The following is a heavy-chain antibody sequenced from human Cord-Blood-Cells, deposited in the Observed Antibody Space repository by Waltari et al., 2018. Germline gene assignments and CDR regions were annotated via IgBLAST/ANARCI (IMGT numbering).Heavy chain of an antibody. Sequence: EVQLLESGGGLVQPGGSLRLSCAASGFTFSSYAMSWVRQAPGKGLEGVSAISGRGGSTYYADSVKGRFTISRDNSKNTLYLQMNSLRAEDTAVYYCAKRGYYGSGRLFDYWGQGTLVTVSS. D-gene: IGHD3-10*01. CDR1: GFTFSSYA. J-gene: IGHJ4*02. CDR3: AKRGYYGSGRLFDY. CDR2: ISGRGGST. V-gene: IGHV3-23*01.